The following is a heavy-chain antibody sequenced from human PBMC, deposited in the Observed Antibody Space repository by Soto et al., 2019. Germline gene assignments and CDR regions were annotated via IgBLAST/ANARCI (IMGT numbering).Heavy chain of an antibody. D-gene: IGHD6-13*01. CDR1: GGSISSGGYY. V-gene: IGHV4-31*03. CDR3: ARDPQQASSYYYYGMDV. Sequence: QVQLQESGPGLVKPSQTLSLTCTVSGGSISSGGYYWSWIRQHPGKGLEWIGYIYYSGSTYYNPSLKRRVTISVDTSKNQFSLKLSSVTAADTAVYYCARDPQQASSYYYYGMDVWGQGTTVTVSS. J-gene: IGHJ6*02. CDR2: IYYSGST.